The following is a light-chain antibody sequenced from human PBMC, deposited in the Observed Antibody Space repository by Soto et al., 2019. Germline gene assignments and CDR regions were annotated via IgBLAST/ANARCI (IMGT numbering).Light chain of an antibody. CDR2: MAS. CDR3: KQALQNPCT. J-gene: IGKJ1*01. CDR1: HSLLYSYGFKC. Sequence: DIVMTQSPLSLSVTPGESASISCRSSHSLLYSYGFKCLDWYLQKPGQSPQLLIYMASYRASWIPYRVSGRGSGSDSTLDISRVEAEDVGMYYCKQALQNPCTFGQGPNVEIK. V-gene: IGKV2-28*01.